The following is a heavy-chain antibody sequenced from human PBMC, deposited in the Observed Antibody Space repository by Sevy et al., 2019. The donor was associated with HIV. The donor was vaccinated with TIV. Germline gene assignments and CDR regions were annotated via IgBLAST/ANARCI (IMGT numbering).Heavy chain of an antibody. V-gene: IGHV4-59*11. Sequence: SETLSLTCTVSGGSISNHYWSWIRQPPGKGLEWIGYIYYSGNTNYNPSLKSRVIISADTSKNQVSLKLSSVTAADTAVYYCAREVVGTSGAFDMWGQGTMVTVSS. CDR1: GGSISNHY. J-gene: IGHJ3*02. CDR2: IYYSGNT. D-gene: IGHD1-26*01. CDR3: AREVVGTSGAFDM.